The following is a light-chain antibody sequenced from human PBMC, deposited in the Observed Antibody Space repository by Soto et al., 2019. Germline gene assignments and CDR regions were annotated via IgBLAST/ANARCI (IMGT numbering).Light chain of an antibody. V-gene: IGKV1-5*01. CDR2: DAS. Sequence: IPMPQSPSTLSGSLGDSVSITCRASQSISSWLAWYQQKPGKAPKLLIYDASSLESGVPSRFSGSGSGTEFTLTISSLQPDDFATYYCQQYNSYWTFGQGTKVDIK. CDR3: QQYNSYWT. CDR1: QSISSW. J-gene: IGKJ1*01.